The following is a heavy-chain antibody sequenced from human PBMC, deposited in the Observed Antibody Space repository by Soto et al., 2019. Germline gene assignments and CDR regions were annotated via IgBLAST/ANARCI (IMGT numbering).Heavy chain of an antibody. CDR3: ARHFVAVVIKGWGY. Sequence: SETLSLTCNVSGGSIDRSNYYWDWLRQPPGKGLEWIGTTYYNGNAYYNPSLRSRVSMSVDTSKNQFSLKLISVTAADTAVYYCARHFVAVVIKGWGYWGQGKLVTVPQ. D-gene: IGHD3-10*01. CDR1: GGSIDRSNYY. J-gene: IGHJ4*02. CDR2: TYYNGNA. V-gene: IGHV4-39*01.